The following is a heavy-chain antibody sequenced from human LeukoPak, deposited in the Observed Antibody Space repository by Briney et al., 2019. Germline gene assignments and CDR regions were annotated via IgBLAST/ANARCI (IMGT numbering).Heavy chain of an antibody. D-gene: IGHD2-8*02. CDR1: GYTFTSYY. CDR2: INPSGGST. Sequence: ASVKVSCKASGYTFTSYYMHWVRQAPGQGLEWMGIINPSGGSTSYAQKFQGRVTMTRDMSTSTVYMELSSLRSEDTAVYYCAARVVYAISIGRDAFDIWGQGTMVTVSS. J-gene: IGHJ3*02. CDR3: AARVVYAISIGRDAFDI. V-gene: IGHV1-46*01.